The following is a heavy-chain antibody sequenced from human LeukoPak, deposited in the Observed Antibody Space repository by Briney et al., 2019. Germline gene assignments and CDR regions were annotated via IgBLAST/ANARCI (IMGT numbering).Heavy chain of an antibody. V-gene: IGHV3-74*01. J-gene: IGHJ4*02. D-gene: IGHD3-22*01. Sequence: GGSLRLSCAASGFTFSSYWMHWVRQAPGKGLVWVSRIRRDGSRTSYADSVKGRFTISRDNAKNTLYLQMNSLRAEDTAVYYCAREQGYYSVPGYWGQGTLVTVSS. CDR1: GFTFSSYW. CDR3: AREQGYYSVPGY. CDR2: IRRDGSRT.